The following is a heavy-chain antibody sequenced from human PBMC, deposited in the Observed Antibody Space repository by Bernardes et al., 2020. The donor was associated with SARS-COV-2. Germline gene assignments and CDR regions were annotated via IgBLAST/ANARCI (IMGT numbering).Heavy chain of an antibody. CDR1: GFTFSSYA. Sequence: GGSLRLSCAASGFTFSSYAMSWVRQAPGKGLEWVSAISGSGGSTYYADSVKGRFTISRVNSKNTLYLQMNSLRAEDTAVYYCAKAKTYYDILTGYEVERGYYFDYWGQGTLVTVSS. CDR2: ISGSGGST. CDR3: AKAKTYYDILTGYEVERGYYFDY. J-gene: IGHJ4*02. D-gene: IGHD3-9*01. V-gene: IGHV3-23*01.